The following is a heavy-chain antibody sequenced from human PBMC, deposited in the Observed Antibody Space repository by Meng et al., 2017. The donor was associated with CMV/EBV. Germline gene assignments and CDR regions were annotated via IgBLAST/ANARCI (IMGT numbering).Heavy chain of an antibody. V-gene: IGHV4-30-4*08. J-gene: IGHJ4*02. CDR3: ARDNRRGGVDY. D-gene: IGHD3-3*01. CDR1: GGSISSGDYY. Sequence: QVQLQHPGPGLGKPSQTLSLTCTVSGGSISSGDYYWSWIRQPPGKGLEWIGYIYYSGSTYYNPSLKSRVTISVDTSKNQFSLKLSSVTAADTAVYYCARDNRRGGVDYWGQGTLVTVSS. CDR2: IYYSGST.